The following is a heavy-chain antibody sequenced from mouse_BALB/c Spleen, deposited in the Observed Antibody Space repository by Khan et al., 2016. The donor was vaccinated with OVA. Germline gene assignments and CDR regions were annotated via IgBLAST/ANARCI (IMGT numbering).Heavy chain of an antibody. Sequence: QVQLKQSGPGLVQPSQSLSITCTVSGFSLTSYGVHWVRQSPGKGLEWLGVIWSGGSTDYNAAFISRLSISKDNSKSQVFFKMNSLQANYPAIYYCSRNRGYEYGLWFACWGQGTLVTVSA. CDR3: SRNRGYEYGLWFAC. CDR2: IWSGGST. V-gene: IGHV2-2*02. D-gene: IGHD2-4*01. J-gene: IGHJ3*01. CDR1: GFSLTSYG.